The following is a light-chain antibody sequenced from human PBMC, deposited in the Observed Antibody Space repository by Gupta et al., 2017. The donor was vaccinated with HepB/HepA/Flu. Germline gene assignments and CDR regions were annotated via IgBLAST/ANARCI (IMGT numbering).Light chain of an antibody. CDR3: AAWDDSLNGPV. CDR1: SSNIGSNT. Sequence: QSVLTQPPSASGTPGQRVTSSCSGSSSNIGSNTVNWYQQLPGTAHKLLIYRNNQRPSGVPDRFSGSKSGTSASLAISGLQSEDAADYYCAAWDDSLNGPVFGGGTKLTVL. J-gene: IGLJ3*02. CDR2: RNN. V-gene: IGLV1-44*01.